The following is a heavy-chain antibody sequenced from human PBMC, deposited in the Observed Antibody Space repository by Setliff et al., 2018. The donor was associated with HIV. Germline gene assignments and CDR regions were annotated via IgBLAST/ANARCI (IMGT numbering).Heavy chain of an antibody. CDR2: IYYSGST. CDR1: GGSISSSSYY. J-gene: IGHJ3*02. Sequence: SETLSLTCTVSGGSISSSSYYWGWIRQPPGKGLEWIGNIYYSGSTYYNPSLKSRVTISVDTSENQFSLRLNSVTAADTAVYYCAREKGRYFDWSHTRDAFDIWGQGTMVTVS. V-gene: IGHV4-39*02. D-gene: IGHD3-9*01. CDR3: AREKGRYFDWSHTRDAFDI.